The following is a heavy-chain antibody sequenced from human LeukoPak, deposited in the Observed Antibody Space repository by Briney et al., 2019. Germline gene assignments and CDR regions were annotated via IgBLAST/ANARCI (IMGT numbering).Heavy chain of an antibody. CDR3: ARMYSSGWYMGDY. V-gene: IGHV4-31*03. CDR1: GGSISSGSYY. D-gene: IGHD6-19*01. J-gene: IGHJ4*02. Sequence: SQTLSLTCTVSGGSISSGSYYWSWIRQHPGKGLEWIGYIYYSGSTYYNPSLKSRVTISVDKSKNQFSLRLSPVTAADTAVYYCARMYSSGWYMGDYWGQGTLVTVSS. CDR2: IYYSGST.